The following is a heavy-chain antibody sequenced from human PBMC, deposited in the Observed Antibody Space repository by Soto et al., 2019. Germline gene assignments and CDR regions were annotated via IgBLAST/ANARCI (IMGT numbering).Heavy chain of an antibody. J-gene: IGHJ4*02. D-gene: IGHD2-15*01. Sequence: QVQLVQSGAEVKQPGSSVKVSCKASGGTFSSYTISWVRQAPGQGLEWMGRIIPILGIANYAQKFQGRVTITADKSTSTAYMELSSLRSEDTAVYYCARDGVEVGASDYWGQGTLVTVSS. CDR3: ARDGVEVGASDY. CDR1: GGTFSSYT. CDR2: IIPILGIA. V-gene: IGHV1-69*08.